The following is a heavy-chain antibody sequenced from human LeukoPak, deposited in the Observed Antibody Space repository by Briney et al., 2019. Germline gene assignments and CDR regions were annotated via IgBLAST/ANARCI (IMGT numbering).Heavy chain of an antibody. CDR1: GFTFSSNW. J-gene: IGHJ4*02. CDR2: IRPGGSDK. Sequence: GSLRLSWSASGFTFSSNWMNWVRQAPGQGLEWVAHIRPGGSDKYYVDSVKGRFTISRDNAKNSLYLQMNSLRAEDTAVYYCAREATYYYGSGSYSRRYYFDYWGQGTLVTVSS. V-gene: IGHV3-7*01. CDR3: AREATYYYGSGSYSRRYYFDY. D-gene: IGHD3-10*01.